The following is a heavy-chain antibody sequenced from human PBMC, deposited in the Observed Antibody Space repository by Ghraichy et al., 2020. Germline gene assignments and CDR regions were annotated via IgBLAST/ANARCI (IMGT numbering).Heavy chain of an antibody. V-gene: IGHV4-59*01. Sequence: SETLSLTCTVSGVSISSYYWSWIRQPPGKGLEWIGYIYYSGSTNYNPSLKSRVTISVDTSKNQFSLKLSSVTAADTAVYYCSRDRQDVGDYISGRQYYYMDVWGKGTTVTVSS. CDR1: GVSISSYY. J-gene: IGHJ6*03. CDR3: SRDRQDVGDYISGRQYYYMDV. D-gene: IGHD4-17*01. CDR2: IYYSGST.